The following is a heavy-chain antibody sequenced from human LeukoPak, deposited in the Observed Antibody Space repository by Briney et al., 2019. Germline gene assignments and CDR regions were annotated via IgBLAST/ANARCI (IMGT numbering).Heavy chain of an antibody. V-gene: IGHV3-23*01. CDR3: ARGHSSGWYYFDY. J-gene: IGHJ4*02. CDR2: ISGGGGTT. CDR1: GFTSSNYA. D-gene: IGHD6-19*01. Sequence: GGSLRLSCAASGFTSSNYAMTWVRQAPGRGLEWVSTISGGGGTTHYADSVKGRFLISRDNSKNTLSLQMNSLRAEDTAVYYCARGHSSGWYYFDYWGQGTLVTVSS.